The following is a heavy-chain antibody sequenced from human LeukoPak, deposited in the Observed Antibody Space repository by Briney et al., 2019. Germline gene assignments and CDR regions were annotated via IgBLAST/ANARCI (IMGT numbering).Heavy chain of an antibody. CDR3: ARVRFIGASQVVDTAMVKEAYYFDY. CDR1: GGSISSYY. J-gene: IGHJ4*02. CDR2: IYYSGST. V-gene: IGHV4-59*01. Sequence: SETLSLTCTVSGGSISSYYWSWIRQPPGKGLEWIGYIYYSGSTNYNPSLKSRVTISVDTSKNQFSLKLSSVTAADTAVYYCARVRFIGASQVVDTAMVKEAYYFDYWGQGTLVTVSS. D-gene: IGHD5-18*01.